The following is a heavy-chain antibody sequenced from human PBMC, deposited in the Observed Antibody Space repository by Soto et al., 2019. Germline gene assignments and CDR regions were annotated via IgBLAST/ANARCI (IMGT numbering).Heavy chain of an antibody. J-gene: IGHJ4*02. CDR3: ARDRECSGGTCYNYFDY. CDR1: GGSISSGGYY. D-gene: IGHD2-15*01. CDR2: IYYSGST. Sequence: PSETLSLTCTVSGGSISSGGYYWSWIRQHTGKGREGIGYIYYSGSTYYNPSLKSRVTISVDTSKNQFALKLSSVTAADTAVYYCARDRECSGGTCYNYFDYWGQGTLVTVSS. V-gene: IGHV4-31*03.